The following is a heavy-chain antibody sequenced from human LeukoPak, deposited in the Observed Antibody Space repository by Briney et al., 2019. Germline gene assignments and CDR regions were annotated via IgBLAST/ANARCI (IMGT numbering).Heavy chain of an antibody. CDR3: ARFAPVPATLDY. CDR1: GFTFRNYW. CDR2: IKQDGSEK. V-gene: IGHV3-7*01. Sequence: GGSLRLSCATSGFTFRNYWMSWVRQAPGKGLEWLANIKQDGSEKYYVDSVKGRFTISRDNAKNSLYLQMNSLRAEDTAVYYCARFAPVPATLDYWGQGTLVTVSS. D-gene: IGHD2-2*01. J-gene: IGHJ4*02.